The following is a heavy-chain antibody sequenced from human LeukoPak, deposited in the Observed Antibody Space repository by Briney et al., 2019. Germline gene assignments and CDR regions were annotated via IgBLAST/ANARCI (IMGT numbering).Heavy chain of an antibody. D-gene: IGHD4-17*01. V-gene: IGHV4-39*07. J-gene: IGHJ3*02. CDR3: ARVYGDYYPAAFDI. CDR1: GGSISSSSYY. Sequence: SETLSLTCTVSGGSISSSSYYWGWIRQPPGKGLEWIGSIYYSGSTYYNPSLKSRVTISVDTSKNQFSLKLSSVTAADTAVYYCARVYGDYYPAAFDIWGQGTMVTVSS. CDR2: IYYSGST.